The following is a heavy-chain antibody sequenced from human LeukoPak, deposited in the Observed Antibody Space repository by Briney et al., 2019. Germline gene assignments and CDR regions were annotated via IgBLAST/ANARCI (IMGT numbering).Heavy chain of an antibody. V-gene: IGHV4-39*07. Sequence: ASETLSLTCTVSGDSISSRTYYWGWIRQPPGKGLEWIGSIYYSGSTYYNPSLKNRVTISVDTSKNQFSLKLSSVTAADTAVYYCARDLTPWGIPAAAMPFDYWGQGTLVTVSS. CDR3: ARDLTPWGIPAAAMPFDY. CDR1: GDSISSRTYY. J-gene: IGHJ4*02. CDR2: IYYSGST. D-gene: IGHD6-13*01.